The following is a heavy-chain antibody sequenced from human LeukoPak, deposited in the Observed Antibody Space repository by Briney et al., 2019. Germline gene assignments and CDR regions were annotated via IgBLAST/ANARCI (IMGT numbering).Heavy chain of an antibody. CDR3: ARDLDGPFDP. CDR1: GGSISSHY. V-gene: IGHV4-59*11. CDR2: IYYSGST. J-gene: IGHJ5*02. Sequence: PSETLSLTCTVSGGSISSHYWSWIRQPPGKRLEWIGYIYYSGSTNYNPSLKSRVTISVDTSKNQFSLKLSSVTAADTAVYYCARDLDGPFDPWGQGTLVTVSS.